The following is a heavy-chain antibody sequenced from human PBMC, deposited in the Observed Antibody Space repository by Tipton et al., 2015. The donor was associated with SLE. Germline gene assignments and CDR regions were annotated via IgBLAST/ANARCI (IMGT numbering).Heavy chain of an antibody. CDR1: GGSISSHY. D-gene: IGHD3-10*01. CDR2: IYYSGST. J-gene: IGHJ3*01. V-gene: IGHV4-59*11. CDR3: ASLYGSRP. Sequence: TLSLTCTVSGGSISSHYWSWIRQPPGKGLEWIGYIYYSGSTYYNPSLKSRVTISVDTSKNQFSLKLSSVTAADTAVYYCASLYGSRPWGQGTMVTVSS.